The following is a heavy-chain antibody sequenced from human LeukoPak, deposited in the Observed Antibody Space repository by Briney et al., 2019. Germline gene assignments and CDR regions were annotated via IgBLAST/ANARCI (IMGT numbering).Heavy chain of an antibody. Sequence: PGGSLRLSCAASGFTFSNYGMTWVRQAPGKGLEWVSTVSRGDDTFYADSVKGRFTISRGISKNTLHLQMNNLRAEDTAIYYCAKDGQQWLVGTFDSWGQGTLVTVSS. CDR1: GFTFSNYG. CDR2: VSRGDDT. D-gene: IGHD6-19*01. J-gene: IGHJ4*02. V-gene: IGHV3-23*01. CDR3: AKDGQQWLVGTFDS.